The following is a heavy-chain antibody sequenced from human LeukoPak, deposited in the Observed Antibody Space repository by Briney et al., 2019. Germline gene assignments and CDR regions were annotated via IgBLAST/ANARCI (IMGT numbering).Heavy chain of an antibody. CDR2: IYPGDSDT. D-gene: IGHD5-24*01. Sequence: GESLKISCKASGYSFTSYWIGWVRQMPGKGLEWMGIIYPGDSDTRYSPSFQGQVTISADKSITTAYLQWNSLKASDTAMYYCARPGRDGYNYYYFDSWGQGALATVSS. CDR1: GYSFTSYW. V-gene: IGHV5-51*01. CDR3: ARPGRDGYNYYYFDS. J-gene: IGHJ4*02.